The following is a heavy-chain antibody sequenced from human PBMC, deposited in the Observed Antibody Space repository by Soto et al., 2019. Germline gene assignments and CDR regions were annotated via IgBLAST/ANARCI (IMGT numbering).Heavy chain of an antibody. CDR2: ISGSGGST. D-gene: IGHD2-21*02. J-gene: IGHJ4*02. Sequence: GGSLRLSYAASGFTFSSYAMSWVRQAPGKGLEWVSAISGSGGSTYYADSVKGRFTISRDNSKNTLYLQMDSLRAEDTAVYYCASGAGHIVVVTAILLDYWGQGTLVTVSS. V-gene: IGHV3-23*01. CDR3: ASGAGHIVVVTAILLDY. CDR1: GFTFSSYA.